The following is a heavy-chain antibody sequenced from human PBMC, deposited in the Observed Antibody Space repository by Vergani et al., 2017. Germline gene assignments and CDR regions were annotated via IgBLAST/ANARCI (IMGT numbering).Heavy chain of an antibody. CDR1: GYTFTSYY. CDR2: INPSGGST. V-gene: IGHV1-46*03. J-gene: IGHJ4*02. CDR3: ARGGADTIFGVVINTGIDY. D-gene: IGHD3-3*01. Sequence: QVQLVQSGAEVKKPGASVKVSCKASGYTFTSYYMHWVRQAPGQGLEWMGIINPSGGSTSYAQKFQGRVTMTRDTPTSTDYMELSSLRSEDTAVYYCARGGADTIFGVVINTGIDYWGQGTLVTVSA.